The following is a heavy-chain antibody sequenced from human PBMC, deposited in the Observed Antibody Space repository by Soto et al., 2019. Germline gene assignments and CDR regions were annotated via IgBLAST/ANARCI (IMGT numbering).Heavy chain of an antibody. Sequence: QVQLVQSGAEVKKPGSSVKVSYKASGGTFSSYAISWVRQAPGQGLEWMGGIIPIFGTANYAQKFQGRVTITADESTSTAYMELSSVRSEDTAVYYCALYYDFWSGYQEGYYYYGMDVWGQGTTVTVSS. J-gene: IGHJ6*02. CDR3: ALYYDFWSGYQEGYYYYGMDV. V-gene: IGHV1-69*12. CDR2: IIPIFGTA. CDR1: GGTFSSYA. D-gene: IGHD3-3*01.